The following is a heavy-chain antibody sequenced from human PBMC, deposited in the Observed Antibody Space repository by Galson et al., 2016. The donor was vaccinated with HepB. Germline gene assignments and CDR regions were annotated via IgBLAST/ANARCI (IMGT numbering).Heavy chain of an antibody. V-gene: IGHV3-23*01. CDR3: ATNGPQLYFHWLTSFDY. J-gene: IGHJ4*02. CDR2: ISATGSST. CDR1: GFTSSTYA. Sequence: SLRLSCAASGFTSSTYAMSWVRQAPGKGLEWVSAISATGSSTYYADSVEGRFTISQDNSKNTLYLQMNGLRTEDTAIYYCATNGPQLYFHWLTSFDYWGQGTLVTVSS. D-gene: IGHD3-9*01.